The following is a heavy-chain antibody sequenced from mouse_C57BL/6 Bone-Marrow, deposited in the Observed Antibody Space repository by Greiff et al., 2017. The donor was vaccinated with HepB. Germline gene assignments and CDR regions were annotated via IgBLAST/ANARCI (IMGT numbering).Heavy chain of an antibody. CDR2: IDPATGGT. CDR3: ARGKGFAY. J-gene: IGHJ3*01. Sequence: QVQLQQSGAELVRPGASVTLSCKASGYTFTDYEMHWVKQTPVHGLEWIGAIDPATGGTPYNQKFKGKAILTADKSSSTAYMELRSLTSEDSAVYYCARGKGFAYWDQGTLVTVSA. CDR1: GYTFTDYE. V-gene: IGHV1-15*01.